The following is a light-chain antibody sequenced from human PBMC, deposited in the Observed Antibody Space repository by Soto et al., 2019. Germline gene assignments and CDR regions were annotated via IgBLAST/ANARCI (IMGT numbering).Light chain of an antibody. Sequence: DIQMTQSPSTLSASVGDRVTITCRASQSISSWLAWYQQRLGKAPKLLIYDASTLETGVPSRFSGSGSGMEFNLTITSLQPADFATYYCQQYSSYWTFGQGTKVDI. J-gene: IGKJ1*01. CDR2: DAS. CDR1: QSISSW. CDR3: QQYSSYWT. V-gene: IGKV1-5*01.